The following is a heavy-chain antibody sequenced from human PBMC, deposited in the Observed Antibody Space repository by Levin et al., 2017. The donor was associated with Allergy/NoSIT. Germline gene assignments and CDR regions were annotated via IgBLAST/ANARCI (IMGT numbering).Heavy chain of an antibody. J-gene: IGHJ6*03. D-gene: IGHD2-15*01. CDR1: GFTFSSYS. V-gene: IGHV3-48*01. CDR3: ATQRAYCSGGSCYSVYYYYYYMDG. Sequence: GESLKISCAASGFTFSSYSMNWVRQAPGKGLEWVSYISSSSSTIYYADSVKGRFTISRDNAKNSLYLQMNSLRAEDTAVYYCATQRAYCSGGSCYSVYYYYYYMDGWGKGTTVTVSS. CDR2: ISSSSSTI.